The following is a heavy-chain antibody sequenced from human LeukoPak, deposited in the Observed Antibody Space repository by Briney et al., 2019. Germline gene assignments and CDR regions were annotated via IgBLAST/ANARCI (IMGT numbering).Heavy chain of an antibody. D-gene: IGHD1-26*01. Sequence: GGSLRLSCAVSGFTFTNYWMSWVRQAPGKGLEWVANIKKDGSEKYYVDSVKGRFTISRDNAKNSLYLQMNSLRAEDTAVYYCARRRYSGSSQHFDYWGQGTLVTVSS. CDR1: GFTFTNYW. V-gene: IGHV3-7*01. J-gene: IGHJ4*02. CDR3: ARRRYSGSSQHFDY. CDR2: IKKDGSEK.